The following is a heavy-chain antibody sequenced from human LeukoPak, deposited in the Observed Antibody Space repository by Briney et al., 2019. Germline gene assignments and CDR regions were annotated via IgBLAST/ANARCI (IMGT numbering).Heavy chain of an antibody. Sequence: ASVKVSCKASGYTFTSYGISWVRQAPGQGLEWMGWISAYNGNTNYAQKLQGRVTMTTDTSTSTAYMELRSLRSDDTAVYYCARDSRGYSYERFDYWGQGTLVTVSS. D-gene: IGHD5-18*01. V-gene: IGHV1-18*01. CDR1: GYTFTSYG. CDR3: ARDSRGYSYERFDY. CDR2: ISAYNGNT. J-gene: IGHJ4*02.